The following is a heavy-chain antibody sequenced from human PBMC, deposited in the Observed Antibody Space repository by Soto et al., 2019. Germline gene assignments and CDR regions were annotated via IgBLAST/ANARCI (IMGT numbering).Heavy chain of an antibody. J-gene: IGHJ4*02. V-gene: IGHV3-11*01. CDR1: GFGFSDYY. D-gene: IGHD1-1*01. CDR3: VKDLGTTVIPY. Sequence: GGSLRLSCLASGFGFSDYYMNWIRQAPGKGLEWVSYISENGRTRRHADSVEGRFTISRDNAKKSVYLQMDSLRTEDTAVYYCVKDLGTTVIPYWGQGTLVTVSS. CDR2: ISENGRTR.